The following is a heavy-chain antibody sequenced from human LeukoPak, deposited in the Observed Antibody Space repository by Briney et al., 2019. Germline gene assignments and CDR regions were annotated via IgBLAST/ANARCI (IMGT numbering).Heavy chain of an antibody. CDR2: IYTSGST. CDR1: GGSISSGSYY. J-gene: IGHJ4*02. CDR3: AREVWSSGFVGSDY. Sequence: SQTLSITCTVSGGSISSGSYYWSWIRQPAGKGLEWIGRIYTSGSTNYNPSLKSRVTISVDTSKNQFSLKLSSVTAAGTAVYYCAREVWSSGFVGSDYWGQGTLVTVSS. V-gene: IGHV4-61*02. D-gene: IGHD3-22*01.